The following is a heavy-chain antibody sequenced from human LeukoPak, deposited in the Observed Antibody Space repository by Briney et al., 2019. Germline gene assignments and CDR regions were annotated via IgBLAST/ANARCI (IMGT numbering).Heavy chain of an antibody. D-gene: IGHD3-3*01. CDR3: ARDGGYDFWSGYDY. CDR2: IKPDGSEK. V-gene: IGHV3-7*01. CDR1: GFTFSSYW. J-gene: IGHJ4*02. Sequence: PGGSLRLSCAASGFTFSSYWTSWVRQAPGKGLEWVANIKPDGSEKYYVDSVKGRFTISRDNAKNSLYLQMNSLRAEDTAVYYCARDGGYDFWSGYDYWGQGTLVTVSS.